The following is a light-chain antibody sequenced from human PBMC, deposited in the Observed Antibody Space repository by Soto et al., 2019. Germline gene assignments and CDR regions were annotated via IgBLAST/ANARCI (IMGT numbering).Light chain of an antibody. CDR1: SSDVGGYNY. Sequence: QSALTQPASVSGSPGQSITISCTGTSSDVGGYNYVSWYQQHPGKAPKLMIYEVSNRPSGVSNRFSASKSGNTASLPISGLQAEDEADYYCTSYTSSSSYVVFGGGTKLTVL. CDR3: TSYTSSSSYVV. V-gene: IGLV2-14*01. J-gene: IGLJ2*01. CDR2: EVS.